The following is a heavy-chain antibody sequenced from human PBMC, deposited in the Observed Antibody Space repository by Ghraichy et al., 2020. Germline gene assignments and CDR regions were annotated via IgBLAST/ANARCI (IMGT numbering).Heavy chain of an antibody. CDR3: AREGNYYDSSGYSNAFFDS. Sequence: PETLSLTCTVSGGSISNYYWSWIRQPPGKGLEWIGYISYSGSTDYNPSLKSRVTISVDTSKNHFSLRLSSVTAADTAVYYCAREGNYYDSSGYSNAFFDSWGQGTLVTVSS. CDR1: GGSISNYY. CDR2: ISYSGST. V-gene: IGHV4-59*01. J-gene: IGHJ4*02. D-gene: IGHD3-22*01.